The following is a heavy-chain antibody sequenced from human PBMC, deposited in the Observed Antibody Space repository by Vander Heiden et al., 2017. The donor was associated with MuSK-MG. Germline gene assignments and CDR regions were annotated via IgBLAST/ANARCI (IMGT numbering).Heavy chain of an antibody. V-gene: IGHV4-34*01. J-gene: IGHJ4*02. CDR2: SNHSGST. D-gene: IGHD4-17*01. CDR1: GGSFSGYY. Sequence: QVQLQQWGAGLLKPSGTLSLTCAVYGGSFSGYYWSWIRQPPGKKLEWIGESNHSGSTNYNPSLKSRVTISVDTSKNQFSLKLSSVTAADTAVYYCARGRANDYGGNRYFDYWGQGTLVTVSS. CDR3: ARGRANDYGGNRYFDY.